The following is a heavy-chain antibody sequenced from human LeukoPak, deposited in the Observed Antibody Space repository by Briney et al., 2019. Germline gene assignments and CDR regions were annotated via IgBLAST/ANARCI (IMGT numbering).Heavy chain of an antibody. V-gene: IGHV4-39*07. J-gene: IGHJ3*02. CDR3: VSSGGSPGAFDI. D-gene: IGHD2-15*01. CDR2: IYYSGST. CDR1: GGSISSSSYY. Sequence: SETLSLTCTVSGGSISSSSYYWGWIRQPPGKGLEWIGSIYYSGSTYYNPSLKSRVTISVDTSKNQFSLKLSSVTAADTAVYYCVSSGGSPGAFDIWGQGTMVTVSS.